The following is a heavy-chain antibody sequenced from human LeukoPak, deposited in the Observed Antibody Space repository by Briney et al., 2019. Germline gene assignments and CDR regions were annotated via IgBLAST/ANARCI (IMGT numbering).Heavy chain of an antibody. CDR1: GFTLGSDD. CDR3: VREARGYHYTYFDY. J-gene: IGHJ4*02. D-gene: IGHD5-18*01. Sequence: PGGSLRLSCTASGFTLGSDDMHWVRQTTGEGLEWVAAIASGFQTFYAGSVKGRFTVSREDAKNSLYLQMNSLRAGDTAVYYCVREARGYHYTYFDYWGQGTLVTVSS. V-gene: IGHV3-13*01. CDR2: IASGFQT.